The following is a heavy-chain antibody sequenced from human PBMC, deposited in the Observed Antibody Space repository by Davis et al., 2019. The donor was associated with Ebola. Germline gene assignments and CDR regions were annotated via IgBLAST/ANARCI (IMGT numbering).Heavy chain of an antibody. CDR3: ARRSGGMDV. D-gene: IGHD1-1*01. J-gene: IGHJ6*02. CDR2: INAVNGNT. CDR1: GYTFTSYA. Sequence: ASVKVSCKASGYTFTSYAMHWVRQAPGQRLEWKGWINAVNGNTKYSQKFQGRVTITRDTSASTAYMELSSLRSEDTAVYYCARRSGGMDVWGQGTTVTVSS. V-gene: IGHV1-3*01.